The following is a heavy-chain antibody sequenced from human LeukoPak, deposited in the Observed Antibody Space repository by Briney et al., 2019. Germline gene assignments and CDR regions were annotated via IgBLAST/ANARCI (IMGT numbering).Heavy chain of an antibody. D-gene: IGHD6-19*01. J-gene: IGHJ4*02. V-gene: IGHV4-59*01. Sequence: SETLSLTCTVSGGSISSYYWSWIRQPPGKGLEWIGYIYYSGSTNYIPSLKSRVTISVDTSKNQFSLKLSSVTAADTAVYYCAREDSSGWYYFDYWGQGTLVTVSS. CDR3: AREDSSGWYYFDY. CDR2: IYYSGST. CDR1: GGSISSYY.